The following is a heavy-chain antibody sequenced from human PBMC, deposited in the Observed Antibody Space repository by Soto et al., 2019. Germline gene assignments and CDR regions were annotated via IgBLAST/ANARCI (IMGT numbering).Heavy chain of an antibody. CDR2: IYSSENT. CDR3: TRSRGSSGYRFDS. CDR1: GGFVSSSSYS. J-gene: IGHJ4*02. Sequence: PSETLSLTCSVSGGFVSSSSYSWGWIRQSPGKGLEWIGTIYSSENTYYNPSLLSRVTISVDTSKNEFSLKLSSVTAAETAVYYCTRSRGSSGYRFDSWGQGTLVTVSS. D-gene: IGHD3-22*01. V-gene: IGHV4-39*01.